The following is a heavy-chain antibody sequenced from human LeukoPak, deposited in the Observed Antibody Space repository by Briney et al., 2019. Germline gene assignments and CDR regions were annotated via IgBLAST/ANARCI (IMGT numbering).Heavy chain of an antibody. CDR3: ARVGSSGPIDY. D-gene: IGHD6-19*01. CDR1: GFTFSDYY. Sequence: PGGSLRLSCAASGFTFSDYYMSWIRQAPGKGLEWVSYISSSSSYTNYADSVKGRFTISRDNAKNSLYPQMNSLRAEDTAVYYCARVGSSGPIDYWGQGTLVTVSS. J-gene: IGHJ4*02. V-gene: IGHV3-11*05. CDR2: ISSSSSYT.